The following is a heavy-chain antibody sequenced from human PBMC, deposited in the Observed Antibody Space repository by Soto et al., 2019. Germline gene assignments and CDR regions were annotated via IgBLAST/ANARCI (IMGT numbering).Heavy chain of an antibody. CDR2: IYYSGST. J-gene: IGHJ5*02. Sequence: QVQLQESGPGLVKPSQTLSLTCTVSGGSISSGDYYWSWIRQRPGKGLEWIGYIYYSGSTYDNPSLKSRVTISVDTAKNQFALKLSSVTAADTAVYFCARVGEYTKRFDPWGQGTLVTVSS. CDR3: ARVGEYTKRFDP. V-gene: IGHV4-30-4*01. CDR1: GGSISSGDYY. D-gene: IGHD4-17*01.